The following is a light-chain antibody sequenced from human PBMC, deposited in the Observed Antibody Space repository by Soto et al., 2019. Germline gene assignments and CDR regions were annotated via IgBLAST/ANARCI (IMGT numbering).Light chain of an antibody. CDR1: QSVSSIY. V-gene: IGKV3-20*01. CDR2: GAS. J-gene: IGKJ5*01. CDR3: QQYGISPPIT. Sequence: EIVLTQSPGTLSLSPGERVTLSCRASQSVSSIYLAWYQQKPGQAPRLLIYGASSRATGIPDRFSGSGSGTDFTLTISRLEPEDFAVYYCQQYGISPPITFGQGTRLEIK.